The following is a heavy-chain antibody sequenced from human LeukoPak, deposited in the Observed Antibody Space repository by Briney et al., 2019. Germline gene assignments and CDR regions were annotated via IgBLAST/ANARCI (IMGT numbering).Heavy chain of an antibody. Sequence: SETLSLTCAVYGGSFSGYYWSWIRQPPGKGLEWIGEINHSGSTNYNPSLKSRVTISVDTSKNQFSLKLSSVTAADTAVYHCARGRGAFDIWGQGTMVTVSP. V-gene: IGHV4-34*01. J-gene: IGHJ3*02. D-gene: IGHD5-12*01. CDR2: INHSGST. CDR1: GGSFSGYY. CDR3: ARGRGAFDI.